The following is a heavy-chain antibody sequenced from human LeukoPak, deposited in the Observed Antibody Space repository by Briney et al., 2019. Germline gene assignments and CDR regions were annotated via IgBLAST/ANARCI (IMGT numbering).Heavy chain of an antibody. Sequence: GGSLRLSCAASGFTFSNYGMHWVRQAPGKGLEWVANIKQDGSEKYYVDSVKGRFTISRDNAKNSLYLQMNSLRAEDTAVYYCARDQGSGINYYYYYMDVWGKGTTVTVSS. CDR2: IKQDGSEK. J-gene: IGHJ6*03. V-gene: IGHV3-7*01. CDR3: ARDQGSGINYYYYYMDV. D-gene: IGHD3-10*01. CDR1: GFTFSNYG.